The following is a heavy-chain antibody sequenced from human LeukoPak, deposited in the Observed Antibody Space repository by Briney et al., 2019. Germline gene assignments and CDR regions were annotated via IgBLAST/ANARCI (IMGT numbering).Heavy chain of an antibody. Sequence: ASVNVSCKSSVYTFTNYGISGVRQAPGQGLEWMGWISAYNGNTNYAQKLQGRVTMTTDTSTSTAYMELRSLRSDDTAVYYCARDSVYCSGGSCYSETENFDYWGQGTLVTVSS. CDR1: VYTFTNYG. CDR3: ARDSVYCSGGSCYSETENFDY. J-gene: IGHJ4*02. V-gene: IGHV1-18*04. D-gene: IGHD2-15*01. CDR2: ISAYNGNT.